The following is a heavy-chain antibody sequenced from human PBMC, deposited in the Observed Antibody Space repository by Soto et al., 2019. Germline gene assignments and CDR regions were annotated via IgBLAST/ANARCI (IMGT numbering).Heavy chain of an antibody. CDR2: IIPMLQTA. CDR1: GGTFSSYT. D-gene: IGHD5-12*01. Sequence: QVQLVQSGAEVKTPGSSVKVSCKASGGTFSSYTVSWLRQAPGQGLEWLGRIIPMLQTANYAQNLQGRVTLTADKSSGTAYMELSSLRSGDKAVYYCARDKGWLQPEYYFDIWGQGTLVTVSS. V-gene: IGHV1-69*08. CDR3: ARDKGWLQPEYYFDI. J-gene: IGHJ4*02.